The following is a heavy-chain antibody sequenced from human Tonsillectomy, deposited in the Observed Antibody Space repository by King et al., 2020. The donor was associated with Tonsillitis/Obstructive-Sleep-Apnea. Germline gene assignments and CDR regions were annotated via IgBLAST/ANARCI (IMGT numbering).Heavy chain of an antibody. CDR2: IKSKTDGGTT. J-gene: IGHJ4*02. D-gene: IGHD1-26*01. Sequence: QLVQSGGGLVKPGGSLRLSCAASGFIFSNDWMSWVRQAPGKGLEWVGRIKSKTDGGTTHYAAPVKGRFTISRDDSKNTLYLQMIRLKTEDTAVYYCTTDPCIVGATTCVYWGQGPLVTVSS. V-gene: IGHV3-15*01. CDR3: TTDPCIVGATTCVY. CDR1: GFIFSNDW.